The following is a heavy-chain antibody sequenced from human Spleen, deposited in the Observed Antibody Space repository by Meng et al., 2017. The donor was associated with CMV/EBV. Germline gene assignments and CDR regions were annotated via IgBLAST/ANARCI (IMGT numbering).Heavy chain of an antibody. CDR2: IYYSGST. J-gene: IGHJ4*02. D-gene: IGHD3-3*01. V-gene: IGHV4-39*01. CDR1: GGSISSSSYY. CDR3: AARFLEWFQFDY. Sequence: SKTLSLTCTVSGGSISSSSYYWGWIRQPPGKGLEWIGSIYYSGSTYYNPSLKSRVTISVDTSKNQFSLKLSSVTAADTAVYYCAARFLEWFQFDYWGQGTLVTVS.